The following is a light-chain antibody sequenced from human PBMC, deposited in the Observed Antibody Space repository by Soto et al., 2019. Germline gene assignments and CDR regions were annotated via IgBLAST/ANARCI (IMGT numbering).Light chain of an antibody. CDR1: SSDVGGYNY. CDR3: SSYEGSNNWG. CDR2: EVT. Sequence: QSVLTQPPSASGSPGQSVTISCTGTSSDVGGYNYVSWYQQHPGKAPKLMIYEVTKRPSGVPDRFSGSKSGNTASLTVSGLQAEDEADYYCSSYEGSNNWGFGTGTKVTVL. V-gene: IGLV2-8*01. J-gene: IGLJ1*01.